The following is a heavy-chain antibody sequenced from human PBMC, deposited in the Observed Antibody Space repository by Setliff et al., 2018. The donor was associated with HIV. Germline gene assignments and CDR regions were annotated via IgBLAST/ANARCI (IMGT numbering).Heavy chain of an antibody. CDR3: ARDPVATIPRGFDI. CDR2: INPDGSKK. V-gene: IGHV3-7*01. CDR1: GFIFSNYW. D-gene: IGHD5-12*01. J-gene: IGHJ3*02. Sequence: GGSLRLSCTASGFIFSNYWMNWVRQAPGKGLEWVANINPDGSKKSYVDSVKGRFTISRDNAKNSVFLQMNSLRVDDTAVYYCARDPVATIPRGFDIWGQGTMVTVSS.